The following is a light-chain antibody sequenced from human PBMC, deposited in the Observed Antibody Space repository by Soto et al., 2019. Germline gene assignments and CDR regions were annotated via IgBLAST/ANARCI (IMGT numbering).Light chain of an antibody. CDR1: QSIYSW. V-gene: IGKV1-5*03. J-gene: IGKJ1*01. CDR3: QQYHSYSRT. CDR2: KAS. Sequence: DIQMTQSPSTLSASVGDRVTITCRASQSIYSWLAWYQQKPGKAPKLLISKASRLETGVPLRFSGVGSGTEFTLAINNLQPDDFATYYCQQYHSYSRTFGQGTKVEIK.